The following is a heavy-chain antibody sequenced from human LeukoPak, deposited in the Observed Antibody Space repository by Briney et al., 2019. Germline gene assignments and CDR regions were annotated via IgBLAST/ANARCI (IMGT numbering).Heavy chain of an antibody. CDR3: AEEVGNTYPTFDY. CDR1: GFTFDDYA. Sequence: PGGSLRLSCAASGFTFDDYAMHWVRQAPGKGLEWVSLISGDGGRAFYADSVKGRFTISRDNSKNTLYLQMNSLRVEDTAVYYCAEEVGNTYPTFDYWGQGTLVTVSS. D-gene: IGHD1-26*01. V-gene: IGHV3-43*02. J-gene: IGHJ4*02. CDR2: ISGDGGRA.